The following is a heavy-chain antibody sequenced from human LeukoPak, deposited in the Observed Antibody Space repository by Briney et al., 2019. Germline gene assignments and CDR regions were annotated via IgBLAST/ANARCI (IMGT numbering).Heavy chain of an antibody. CDR1: GYTFTGYY. CDR3: ARDLGFSSPAPDAFDI. CDR2: INPNSGGT. J-gene: IGHJ3*02. V-gene: IGHV1-2*02. Sequence: ASVKVSCKASGYTFTGYYMHWVRQAPGQGLEWMGWINPNSGGTNYAQKFQGRVTMTRDTSISTAYMELSRLRSDDTAVYYCARDLGFSSPAPDAFDIWGQGTMVTVSS. D-gene: IGHD2-2*01.